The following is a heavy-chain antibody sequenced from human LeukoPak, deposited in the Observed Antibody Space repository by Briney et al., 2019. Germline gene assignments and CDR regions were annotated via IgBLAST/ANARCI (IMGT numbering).Heavy chain of an antibody. CDR1: GVTISSSSYY. CDR3: ARQARDLAAAGSADY. CDR2: IYYSGRT. Sequence: SETLTLTCTVSGVTISSSSYYWGWLRQPPGKGLESLGSIYYSGRTYYNPSLKSRVTISVDTSKNQSSLKLSSVTAADTAVYYCARQARDLAAAGSADYWGQGTLVTVSS. V-gene: IGHV4-39*01. D-gene: IGHD6-13*01. J-gene: IGHJ4*02.